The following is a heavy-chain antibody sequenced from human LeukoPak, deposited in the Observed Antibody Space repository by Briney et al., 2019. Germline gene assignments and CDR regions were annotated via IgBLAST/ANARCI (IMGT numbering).Heavy chain of an antibody. CDR3: AKDTSSWYSPPGAFDL. D-gene: IGHD6-13*01. J-gene: IGHJ3*01. V-gene: IGHV4-4*07. CDR2: VYASGST. CDR1: GGSIIRHY. Sequence: SETLTLTCTVSGGSIIRHYWNWIRQPAGKGLEWIGRVYASGSTTYNPSLKNRVTMSVDTSKNQFSLRLTSVTAADTAVYYCAKDTSSWYSPPGAFDLWGQGTVVTVSS.